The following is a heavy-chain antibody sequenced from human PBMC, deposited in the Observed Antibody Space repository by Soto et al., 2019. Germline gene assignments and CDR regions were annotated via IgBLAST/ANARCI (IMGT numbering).Heavy chain of an antibody. Sequence: PSETLSLTCTVSGGSISSSSYYWGWIRQPPGKGLEWIGSIYYSGSTYYNPSLKSRVTISVDTSKNQFSLKLSSVTAADTAVYYCARLPSAAAGTTFPYWGQGTLVTVSS. D-gene: IGHD6-13*01. CDR2: IYYSGST. J-gene: IGHJ4*02. CDR1: GGSISSSSYY. CDR3: ARLPSAAAGTTFPY. V-gene: IGHV4-39*01.